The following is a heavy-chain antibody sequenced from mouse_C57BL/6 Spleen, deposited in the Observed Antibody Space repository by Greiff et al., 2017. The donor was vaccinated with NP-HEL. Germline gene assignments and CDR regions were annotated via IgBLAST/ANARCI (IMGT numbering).Heavy chain of an antibody. CDR3: AREKDQAMDY. CDR1: GYAFSSYW. J-gene: IGHJ4*01. Sequence: QVQLKESGAELVKPGASVKISCKASGYAFSSYWMNWVKQRPGQGLEWIGQIYPGDGDTNYNGKFKGKATLTADKSSSTAYLQLSSLTSEDSAVYFCAREKDQAMDYWGQGTTVTVSS. V-gene: IGHV1-80*01. CDR2: IYPGDGDT.